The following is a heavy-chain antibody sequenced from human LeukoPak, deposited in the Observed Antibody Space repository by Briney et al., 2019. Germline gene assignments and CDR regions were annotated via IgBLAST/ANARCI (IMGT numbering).Heavy chain of an antibody. CDR2: IKQDGSEK. V-gene: IGHV3-7*03. CDR1: GFTFSSYW. Sequence: TGGSLRLSCAASGFTFSSYWMSWVRQAPGKGLEWVANIKQDGSEKYYVDSVKGRFTISRDNAKNSLYLQMNSLRAEDTAVYYCARDGGPDSSGWLYYYYYGMDVWGQGTTVTVSS. J-gene: IGHJ6*02. CDR3: ARDGGPDSSGWLYYYYYGMDV. D-gene: IGHD6-19*01.